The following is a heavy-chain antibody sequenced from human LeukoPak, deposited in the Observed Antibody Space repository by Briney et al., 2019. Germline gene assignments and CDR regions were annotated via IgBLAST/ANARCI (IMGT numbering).Heavy chain of an antibody. D-gene: IGHD3-10*01. CDR3: AKDDYYGSGTLFDY. V-gene: IGHV1-24*01. Sequence: ASVKVSCKVSGYTLTELSMHWVRQAPGKGLEWMGGFDPEDGETIYAQKFQGRVTMTEDTSTDTAYMELSSLRAEDTAVYYCAKDDYYGSGTLFDYWGQGTLVTVSS. CDR2: FDPEDGET. J-gene: IGHJ4*02. CDR1: GYTLTELS.